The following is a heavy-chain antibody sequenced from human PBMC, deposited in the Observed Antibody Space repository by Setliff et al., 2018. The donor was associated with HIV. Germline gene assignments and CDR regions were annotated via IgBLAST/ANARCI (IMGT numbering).Heavy chain of an antibody. J-gene: IGHJ4*02. CDR2: IYHSGFT. V-gene: IGHV4-38-2*02. CDR1: GYSISSGYY. D-gene: IGHD4-17*01. Sequence: SETLSLTCTVSGYSISSGYYWGWIRLPPGKGLEWIGDIYHSGFTIYNPSLKSRVTLSLDTSKNQFSLKLSSVTAADTAVYYCAKGAGFYGDYTFDHWGQGRQVTVSS. CDR3: AKGAGFYGDYTFDH.